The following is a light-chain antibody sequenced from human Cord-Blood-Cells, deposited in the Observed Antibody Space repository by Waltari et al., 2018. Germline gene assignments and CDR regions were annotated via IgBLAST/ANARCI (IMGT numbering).Light chain of an antibody. CDR3: QQYNNWPPWT. V-gene: IGKV3-15*01. CDR1: QSVSSN. Sequence: EIVMTQSPATLSVSPGERATLSCRASQSVSSNLAWYQQKPGQAPRLPIYGASTRATCIPARFSGSESGTEFTLTISSRQSEDFAVYYCQQYNNWPPWTFGQGTKVEIK. CDR2: GAS. J-gene: IGKJ1*01.